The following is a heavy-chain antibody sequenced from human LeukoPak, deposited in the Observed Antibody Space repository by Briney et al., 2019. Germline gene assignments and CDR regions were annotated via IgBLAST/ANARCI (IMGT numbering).Heavy chain of an antibody. CDR3: ARDMSTGLGVCSGGSCYSFSAFDI. V-gene: IGHV1-2*02. D-gene: IGHD2-15*01. CDR1: GYTFTGYY. CDR2: INPNSGGT. J-gene: IGHJ3*02. Sequence: ASVKVSCKASGYTFTGYYMHWVRQAPGQGLEWMGWINPNSGGTNYAQKFQGRVTMTRDTSISTAYMELSRLRSDDTAVYYCARDMSTGLGVCSGGSCYSFSAFDIWGQGTMVTVSS.